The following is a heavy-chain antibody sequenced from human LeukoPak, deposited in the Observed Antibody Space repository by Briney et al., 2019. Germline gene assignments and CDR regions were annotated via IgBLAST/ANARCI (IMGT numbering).Heavy chain of an antibody. J-gene: IGHJ5*02. CDR2: INPNSGGT. Sequence: GASVKVSCKASGYTFTGSYMHWVRQAPGQGLEWMGWINPNSGGTNYAQKFQGRVTMTRDTSISTAYMELSRLRSDDTAVYYCARVGGAGFGADWFDPWGQGTLVTVSS. CDR3: ARVGGAGFGADWFDP. D-gene: IGHD3-10*01. CDR1: GYTFTGSY. V-gene: IGHV1-2*02.